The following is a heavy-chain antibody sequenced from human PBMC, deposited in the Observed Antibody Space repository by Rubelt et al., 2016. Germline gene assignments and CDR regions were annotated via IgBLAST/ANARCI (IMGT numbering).Heavy chain of an antibody. V-gene: IGHV3-48*04. Sequence: EVQLVESGGGLVQPGGSLRLSCAASGFTFSSYSMNWVRQAPGKGLEWVSYISSSSSTIYYADSVKGRFTISRDNAKNSLYLQMNSLRAEDTAVYYCAREVTAVAASEFDYWGQGTLVTVSS. J-gene: IGHJ4*02. CDR3: AREVTAVAASEFDY. CDR1: GFTFSSYS. CDR2: ISSSSSTI. D-gene: IGHD6-19*01.